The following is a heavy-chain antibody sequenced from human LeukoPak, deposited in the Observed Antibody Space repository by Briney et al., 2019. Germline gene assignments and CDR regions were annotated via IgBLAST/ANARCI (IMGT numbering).Heavy chain of an antibody. V-gene: IGHV3-30*02. J-gene: IGHJ4*02. CDR2: IRYDGSNK. D-gene: IGHD2-21*02. Sequence: GGSLRLSCAASGFTFSSYCMHWGRQAPGKGLEWEAFIRYDGSNKYYAASVKGRFTISRDNSKKTLYMQMNSLRTEDTAIYYCATAGLDGWGQGSLVTVSS. CDR3: ATAGLDG. CDR1: GFTFSSYC.